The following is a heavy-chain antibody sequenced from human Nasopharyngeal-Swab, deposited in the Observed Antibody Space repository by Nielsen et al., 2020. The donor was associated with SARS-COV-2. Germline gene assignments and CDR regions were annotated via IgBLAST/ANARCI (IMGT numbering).Heavy chain of an antibody. CDR3: ARDPPFSGWTLES. J-gene: IGHJ4*02. CDR2: IWYDGSEK. D-gene: IGHD6-25*01. Sequence: GSLRLSCAASGFSFRDSAMHWVRQAPGKGLEWVAVIWYDGSEKYYVDSVKGRFTISRDNSKNTLYLQMNSLGAEDTAVYYCARDPPFSGWTLESWGQGTLVTVSS. CDR1: GFSFRDSA. V-gene: IGHV3-33*01.